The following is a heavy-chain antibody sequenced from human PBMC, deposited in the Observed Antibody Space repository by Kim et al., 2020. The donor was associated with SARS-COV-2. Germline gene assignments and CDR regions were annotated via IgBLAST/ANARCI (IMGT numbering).Heavy chain of an antibody. V-gene: IGHV5-51*01. CDR1: GYSFTSYW. D-gene: IGHD5-12*01. CDR3: ARRPYYSGYDLIPYYFDY. CDR2: IYPGDSDT. Sequence: GESLKISCKGSGYSFTSYWIGWVRQMPGKGLEWMGIIYPGDSDTRYSPSFQGQVTISADKSISTAYLQWSSLKASDTAMYYCARRPYYSGYDLIPYYFDYWGQGTLVTVSS. J-gene: IGHJ4*02.